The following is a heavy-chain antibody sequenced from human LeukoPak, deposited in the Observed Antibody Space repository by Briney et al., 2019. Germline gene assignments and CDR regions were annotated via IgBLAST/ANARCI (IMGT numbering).Heavy chain of an antibody. D-gene: IGHD2-21*02. CDR2: INHSGST. CDR3: ARKTCGVDCYSFDY. V-gene: IGHV4-34*01. CDR1: GGSFSGYY. Sequence: SETLSLTCAVYGGSFSGYYWSWIRQPPGKGLEWIGEINHSGSTNHNPSLKSRVTISVDTSKNQFSLKLSSVTAADTAVYYCARKTCGVDCYSFDYWGQGTLVTVSS. J-gene: IGHJ4*02.